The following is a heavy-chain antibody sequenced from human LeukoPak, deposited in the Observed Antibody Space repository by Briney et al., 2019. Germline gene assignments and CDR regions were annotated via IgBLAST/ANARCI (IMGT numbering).Heavy chain of an antibody. CDR2: IYYSGST. J-gene: IGHJ6*03. V-gene: IGHV4-39*07. Sequence: MSSETLSLTCTVSGGSISSSSYYWGWIRQPPGKGLEWIGSIYYSGSTYYNPSLKSRVTISVDTSKNQFSLKLNSVTAADTAVYYCARTEVRDYYYYYMDVWGKGTTVTVSS. CDR3: ARTEVRDYYYYYMDV. CDR1: GGSISSSSYY.